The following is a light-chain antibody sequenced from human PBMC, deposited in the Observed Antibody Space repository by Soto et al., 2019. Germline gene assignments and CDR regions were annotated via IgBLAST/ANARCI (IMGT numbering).Light chain of an antibody. J-gene: IGKJ1*01. Sequence: EIVVPQSPVTLSLSPGERATLSCRASQSVSSSYLAWYQQKPGQAPRLLIYGASSRATGIPDRFSGSGSGTDFTLTISRLEPEDFAVYYCQQYGSSPRTFGQGTKVDIK. CDR1: QSVSSSY. V-gene: IGKV3-20*01. CDR2: GAS. CDR3: QQYGSSPRT.